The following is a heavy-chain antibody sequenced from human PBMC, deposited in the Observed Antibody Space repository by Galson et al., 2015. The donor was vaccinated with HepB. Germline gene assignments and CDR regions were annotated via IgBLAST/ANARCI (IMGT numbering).Heavy chain of an antibody. CDR1: GGTFSSYA. CDR3: ARTPFYDIRGSWFDP. V-gene: IGHV1-69*13. Sequence: SVKVSCKASGGTFSSYAISWVRQAPGQGLEWMGGIIPIFGTANYAQKFQGRVTITADESTSTAYMELSSLRSEDTAVYYCARTPFYDIRGSWFDPWGQGTLVTVSS. D-gene: IGHD3-9*01. CDR2: IIPIFGTA. J-gene: IGHJ5*02.